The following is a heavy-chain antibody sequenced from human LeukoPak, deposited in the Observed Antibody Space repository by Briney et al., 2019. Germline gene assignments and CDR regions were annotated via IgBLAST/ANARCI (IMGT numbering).Heavy chain of an antibody. Sequence: PGGSLRLSCTASGFTFTDYYMSWIRQAPGKGRQWLSYISSNGRTIYYADSVKGRFTISRDNAKNSLYLQMSSLRDEDTAVYYCARAKRNGFDIWGQGTMVTVSS. V-gene: IGHV3-11*04. CDR2: ISSNGRTI. J-gene: IGHJ3*02. CDR1: GFTFTDYY. CDR3: ARAKRNGFDI.